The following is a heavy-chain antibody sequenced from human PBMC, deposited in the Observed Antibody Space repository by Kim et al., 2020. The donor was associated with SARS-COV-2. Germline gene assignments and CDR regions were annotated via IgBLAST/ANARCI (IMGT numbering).Heavy chain of an antibody. V-gene: IGHV3-33*01. CDR1: GFTFSSYG. CDR2: IWYDGSNK. CDR3: ARGEYYDFWSGYYCDY. D-gene: IGHD3-3*01. J-gene: IGHJ4*01. Sequence: GSLRLSCAASGFTFSSYGMHWVRQALGKGLEWVAVIWYDGSNKYYADSVKGRFTISRDNSKNTLYLQMNSLRAEDTAVYYCARGEYYDFWSGYYCDYWG.